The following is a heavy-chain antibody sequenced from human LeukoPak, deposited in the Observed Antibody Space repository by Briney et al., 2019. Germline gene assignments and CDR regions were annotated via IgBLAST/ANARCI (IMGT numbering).Heavy chain of an antibody. CDR2: VSTNGDVT. V-gene: IGHV3-23*01. D-gene: IGHD3-10*01. CDR1: GFTFSSYS. J-gene: IGHJ4*02. Sequence: GGSLRLSCAASGFTFSSYSMNWVRQAPGMGLEWVSVVSTNGDVTFYADSVKGRFTISRDNSKNTLFLQMNSLRAEDTAVYYCAKLSLSGRSQSADYWGQGTLVTVSS. CDR3: AKLSLSGRSQSADY.